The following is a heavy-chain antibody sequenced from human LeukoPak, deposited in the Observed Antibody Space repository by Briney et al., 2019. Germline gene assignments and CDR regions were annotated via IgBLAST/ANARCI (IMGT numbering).Heavy chain of an antibody. D-gene: IGHD3-10*01. Sequence: SETLSLTCAVYGGSFSGYYWSWIRQPPGEGLEWIGEINHSGSTHYNPSLKSRVTISVDTSKNQFSLKLSSVTAADTAVYYCARRPMVRGVIDYWGQGTQVTVSS. CDR2: INHSGST. CDR1: GGSFSGYY. J-gene: IGHJ4*02. V-gene: IGHV4-34*01. CDR3: ARRPMVRGVIDY.